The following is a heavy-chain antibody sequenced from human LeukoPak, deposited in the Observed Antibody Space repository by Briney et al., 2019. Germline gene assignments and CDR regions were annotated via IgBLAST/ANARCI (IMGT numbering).Heavy chain of an antibody. Sequence: SETLSLTCTVSGGSISSGSYYWSWIRQPAGKGLEWIGRIYTSGNTNYNPSLKSLVTISVDTSKNQFSLKLSSVTAADTAVYYCARGSQNYYYYYMDVWGKGTTVTISS. CDR1: GGSISSGSYY. J-gene: IGHJ6*03. CDR2: IYTSGNT. V-gene: IGHV4-61*02. CDR3: ARGSQNYYYYYMDV.